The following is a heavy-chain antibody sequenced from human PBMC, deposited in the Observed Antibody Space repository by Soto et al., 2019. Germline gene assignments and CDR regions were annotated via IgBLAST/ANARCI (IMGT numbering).Heavy chain of an antibody. Sequence: QVQLVESGGGVVQPGSSLRLSCAASGFSFSNYDMHWVRQAPGKGLEWVALIWYDGSDKNYVDSVKGRFTISRDNSKSTRYLQMNSLRVEDTAVYYCARRHVYNYDYWGQGTLVTVSS. CDR2: IWYDGSDK. J-gene: IGHJ4*02. V-gene: IGHV3-33*01. CDR3: ARRHVYNYDY. D-gene: IGHD5-12*01. CDR1: GFSFSNYD.